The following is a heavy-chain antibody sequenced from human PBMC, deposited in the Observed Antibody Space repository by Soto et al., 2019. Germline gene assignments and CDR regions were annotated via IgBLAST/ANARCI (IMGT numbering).Heavy chain of an antibody. CDR3: TTLFGSGSYYNPYYYYGMDV. CDR1: GFTFSNAW. J-gene: IGHJ6*02. CDR2: IKSKTDGGTT. V-gene: IGHV3-15*01. D-gene: IGHD3-10*01. Sequence: PGGSLRLSXAASGFTFSNAWMSWVRQAPGKGLEWVGRIKSKTDGGTTDYAAPVKGRFTISRDDSKNTLYLQMNSLKTEDTAVYYCTTLFGSGSYYNPYYYYGMDVWGQGTTVTVS.